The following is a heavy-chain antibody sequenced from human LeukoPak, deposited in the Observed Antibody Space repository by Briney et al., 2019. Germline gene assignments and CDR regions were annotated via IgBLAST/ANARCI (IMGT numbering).Heavy chain of an antibody. CDR2: IYHSGST. CDR3: ARGNDFSYYYYGMDV. CDR1: GGSISSSNW. Sequence: PSGTLSLTCAVSGGSISSSNWWSWVRQPPGKGLGWIGEIYHSGSTNYNPSLNSPVTISVDKSKNQFSLKLSSVTAADTAVYYCARGNDFSYYYYGMDVWGQGTPVTVSS. D-gene: IGHD3-3*01. V-gene: IGHV4-4*02. J-gene: IGHJ6*02.